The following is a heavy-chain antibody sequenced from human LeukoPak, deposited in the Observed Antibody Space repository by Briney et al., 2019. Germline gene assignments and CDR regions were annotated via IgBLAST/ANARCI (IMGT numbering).Heavy chain of an antibody. Sequence: ASVKVSCKASGYTFTRYYMHWVRQAPGQGLEWMGIINPSGGSTSYAQKFQGRVILTSDTSTSTVYMELSSLRSEDTAVYYCAREGSSRRDGMDVWGQGTTVTVSS. CDR3: AREGSSRRDGMDV. CDR1: GYTFTRYY. J-gene: IGHJ6*02. V-gene: IGHV1-46*01. D-gene: IGHD6-13*01. CDR2: INPSGGST.